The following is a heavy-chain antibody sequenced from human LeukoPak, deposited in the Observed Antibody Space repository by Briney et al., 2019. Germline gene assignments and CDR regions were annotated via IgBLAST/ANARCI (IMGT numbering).Heavy chain of an antibody. CDR3: AKEAAAGFVGMDV. V-gene: IGHV3-43*01. D-gene: IGHD6-13*01. CDR1: GFTFDDYT. Sequence: GGSLRLSCAASGFTFDDYTMHWVRQAPGKGQEWVSLISWDGGSTYYADSVKGRFTISRDNSKNSLYLQMNSLRTEDTALYYCAKEAAAGFVGMDVWGQGTTVTVSS. J-gene: IGHJ6*02. CDR2: ISWDGGST.